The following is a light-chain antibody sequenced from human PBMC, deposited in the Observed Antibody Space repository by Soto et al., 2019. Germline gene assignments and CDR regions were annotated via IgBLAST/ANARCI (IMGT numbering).Light chain of an antibody. CDR2: GAS. CDR1: QNVYINS. V-gene: IGKV3-20*01. CDR3: QQYNSYSWT. Sequence: EVVLTQSPGTLSLSPGERATLSCRASQNVYINSLAWYQQKPGQPPRLLIYGASTRAAAIPDRFSGSGSGAEFTLTISSLQPDDFATYYCQQYNSYSWTFGQGTKVEIK. J-gene: IGKJ1*01.